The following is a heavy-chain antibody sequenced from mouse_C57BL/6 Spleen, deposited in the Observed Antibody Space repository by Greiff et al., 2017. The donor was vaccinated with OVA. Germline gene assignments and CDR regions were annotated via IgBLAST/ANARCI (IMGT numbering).Heavy chain of an antibody. CDR1: GYAFSSYW. V-gene: IGHV1-80*01. Sequence: QVQLKESGAELVKPGASVKISCKASGYAFSSYWMNWVKQRPGKGLEWIGQIYPGDGDTNYNGKFKGKATLTADKSSSTAYMQLSSLTSEDSAVYFCASNWDGGYCDYWGQGTTLTVSS. CDR3: ASNWDGGYCDY. CDR2: IYPGDGDT. J-gene: IGHJ2*01. D-gene: IGHD4-1*01.